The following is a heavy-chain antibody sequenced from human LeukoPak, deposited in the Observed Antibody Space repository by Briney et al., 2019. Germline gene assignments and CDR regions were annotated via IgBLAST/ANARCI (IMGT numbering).Heavy chain of an antibody. CDR3: AKLGGLGSGIYLYYFDY. D-gene: IGHD3-10*01. Sequence: AASLQISSKASGYGFTSNWIGWVRPMPGKGLEWMGIIYPRDSDTSYSPSFQGLVTLSADKSISTAYLQWSRLEASDTAIYYCAKLGGLGSGIYLYYFDYWGQGTLVTVP. J-gene: IGHJ4*02. V-gene: IGHV5-51*01. CDR1: GYGFTSNW. CDR2: IYPRDSDT.